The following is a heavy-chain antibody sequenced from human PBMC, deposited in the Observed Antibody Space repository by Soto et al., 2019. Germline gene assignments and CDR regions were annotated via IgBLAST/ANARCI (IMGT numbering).Heavy chain of an antibody. Sequence: QVQLVQSGAEVKKPGSSVKVSCKASGGTFSSYAISWVRQAPGQGLEWMGGIIPIFGTANYAQKFQGRVTITADKSTSTGYMGLSSLRSDDTAVYYCASFRSGVKTPLDNWFDPGGQGALVTVSS. J-gene: IGHJ5*02. CDR1: GGTFSSYA. D-gene: IGHD3-10*01. CDR3: ASFRSGVKTPLDNWFDP. V-gene: IGHV1-69*06. CDR2: IIPIFGTA.